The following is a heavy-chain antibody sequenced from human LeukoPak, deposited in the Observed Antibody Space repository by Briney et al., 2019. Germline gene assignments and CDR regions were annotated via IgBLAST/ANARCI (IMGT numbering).Heavy chain of an antibody. CDR2: IYNSENT. J-gene: IGHJ2*01. Sequence: KPSETLSLTCTVSGGSVRSYYWSWIRQPPGKGLEWIGYIYNSENTKYNSSLMSRVTMSVDTSKNQVFLKLSSVTAADTAVYYCARFHSGPSGWYVLWYFDLWGRGTLVTVSS. CDR1: GGSVRSYY. V-gene: IGHV4-4*09. D-gene: IGHD6-19*01. CDR3: ARFHSGPSGWYVLWYFDL.